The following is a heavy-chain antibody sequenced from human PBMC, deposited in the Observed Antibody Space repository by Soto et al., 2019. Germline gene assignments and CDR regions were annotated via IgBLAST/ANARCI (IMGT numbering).Heavy chain of an antibody. V-gene: IGHV4-39*01. CDR1: GGSISSSSYY. CDR3: ARHNGYMDPTYYYGSGSNRFDY. Sequence: QLQLQESGPGLVKPSETLSLTCTVSGGSISSSSYYWGWIRQPPGKGLEWIGSIYYSGSTYYNPSLKSRVTISVDTSKNQFSLKLSSVTAADTAVYYCARHNGYMDPTYYYGSGSNRFDYWGQGTLVTVSS. J-gene: IGHJ4*02. D-gene: IGHD3-10*01. CDR2: IYYSGST.